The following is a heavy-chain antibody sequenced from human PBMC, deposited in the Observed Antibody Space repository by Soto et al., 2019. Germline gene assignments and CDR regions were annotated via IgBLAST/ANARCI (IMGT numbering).Heavy chain of an antibody. Sequence: PSETLSLTCSVSGGSISSSYWNWIRQPAGKGLEWIGRFYTTGRASYNPSLKGRLTLSGDTSKNQFSLKLNSVTAADTAVYYCARRRITTFGVVTTGYGMDVWGQGTTVTVSS. CDR3: ARRRITTFGVVTTGYGMDV. CDR1: GGSISSSY. D-gene: IGHD3-3*01. CDR2: FYTTGRA. V-gene: IGHV4-4*07. J-gene: IGHJ6*02.